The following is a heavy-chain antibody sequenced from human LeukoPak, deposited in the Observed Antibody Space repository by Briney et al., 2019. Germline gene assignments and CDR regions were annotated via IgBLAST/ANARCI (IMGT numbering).Heavy chain of an antibody. CDR1: GFTFSHYW. CDR2: INQDGSEE. V-gene: IGHV3-7*01. CDR3: VRDGGVSGYDLLDY. J-gene: IGHJ4*02. Sequence: PGGSLRLSCAASGFTFSHYWMTWVRQVPGKGLEWVAQINQDGSEEYYMDSVKARFTISRDNAKNSVFLQMNSLGAEDTAVYYCVRDGGVSGYDLLDYWGQGTLVTVSS. D-gene: IGHD5-12*01.